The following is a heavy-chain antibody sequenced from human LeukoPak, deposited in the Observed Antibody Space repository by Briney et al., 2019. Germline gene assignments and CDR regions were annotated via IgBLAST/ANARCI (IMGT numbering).Heavy chain of an antibody. CDR1: GGSISNYF. CDR2: ITYSGST. Sequence: SETLSLTCTVSGGSISNYFWSWIRQPPGKGLEWIGFITYSGSTDHNASLKSRVTISVDASKNQFSLKLTSVTAADTAVYYCVRHTTSGWYQVVYWGQGTLVTVSS. J-gene: IGHJ4*02. V-gene: IGHV4-59*01. D-gene: IGHD6-19*01. CDR3: VRHTTSGWYQVVY.